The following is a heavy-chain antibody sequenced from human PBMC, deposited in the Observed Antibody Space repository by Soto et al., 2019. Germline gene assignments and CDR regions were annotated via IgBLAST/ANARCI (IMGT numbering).Heavy chain of an antibody. J-gene: IGHJ4*02. CDR1: GFTLRSFG. V-gene: IGHV3-33*01. D-gene: IGHD3-10*01. Sequence: QVQLVESGGGVVQPGRSLRLSCAASGFTLRSFGVHWVRQAPGKGLEWVAVIWNDGNNRRYGDSVRGRFTVSTDNSKKTVYLQMDSLRGEDTAMYYCARDRELGRTSPYFDFWGQGTLVTVSS. CDR2: IWNDGNNR. CDR3: ARDRELGRTSPYFDF.